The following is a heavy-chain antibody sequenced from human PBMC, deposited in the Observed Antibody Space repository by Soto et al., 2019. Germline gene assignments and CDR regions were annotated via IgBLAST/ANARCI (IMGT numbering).Heavy chain of an antibody. J-gene: IGHJ4*02. D-gene: IGHD2-15*01. CDR2: INPSGGST. Sequence: QVQLVQSGAEVKKPGASVKVSCKASGYTFTSYYMHWVRQAPGQGLEWMGIINPSGGSTSYAQKFPGRVTMTRDTSTSTVYMELSSLRSENTAVYYCARDLRGGYCSGGSCQRDDYWGQGTLVTVSS. V-gene: IGHV1-46*03. CDR1: GYTFTSYY. CDR3: ARDLRGGYCSGGSCQRDDY.